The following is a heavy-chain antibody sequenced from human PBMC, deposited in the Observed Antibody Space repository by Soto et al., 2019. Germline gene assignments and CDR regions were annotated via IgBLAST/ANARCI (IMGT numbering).Heavy chain of an antibody. Sequence: XGTLSLTCTVSGGSVSTGIKYWGWVRQPPGKALEFIGYMYKTGETLLNSSLKSRVTLSMETSKNQFSLTLSSVTAADTAVYFCMKAHESGDFLGMSVWGPGTTVTVS. V-gene: IGHV4-61*01. CDR3: MKAHESGDFLGMSV. CDR1: GGSVSTGIKY. J-gene: IGHJ6*02. D-gene: IGHD3-10*01. CDR2: MYKTGET.